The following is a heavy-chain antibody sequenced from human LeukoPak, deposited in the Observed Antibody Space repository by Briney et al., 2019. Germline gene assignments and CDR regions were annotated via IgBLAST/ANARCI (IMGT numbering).Heavy chain of an antibody. Sequence: GGSLRLSCAASGITFSDHYMSWIRQAPGKGLEWVAHISSSGSTIEYADSVRGRFAISRDNAKNSLYLQMITLSVEDTAVYYCASLFSRPAFDIWGQGTMVTVSS. V-gene: IGHV3-11*01. CDR2: ISSSGSTI. CDR1: GITFSDHY. CDR3: ASLFSRPAFDI. D-gene: IGHD2-2*01. J-gene: IGHJ3*02.